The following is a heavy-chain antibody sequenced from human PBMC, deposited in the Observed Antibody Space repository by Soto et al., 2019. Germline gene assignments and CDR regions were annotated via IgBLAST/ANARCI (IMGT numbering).Heavy chain of an antibody. D-gene: IGHD3-16*01. CDR2: INGGGTVA. J-gene: IGHJ4*02. Sequence: EVQLLESGGGLVQPGGSLRLSCAASGFTYESYAMSWVRQAPGKGLEWVSGINGGGTVAHYADSVKGRFAISRDNSKNTLSLEMKSLRADDTGLYYCAISTGGFGGLFVVPSDYWGQGTLVTVSS. V-gene: IGHV3-23*01. CDR3: AISTGGFGGLFVVPSDY. CDR1: GFTYESYA.